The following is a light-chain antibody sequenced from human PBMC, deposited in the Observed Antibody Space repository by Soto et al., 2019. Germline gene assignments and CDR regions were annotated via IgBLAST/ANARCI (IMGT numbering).Light chain of an antibody. J-gene: IGLJ2*01. Sequence: QSVLTQPPSASGTPGQRVTISCSGSSSNIGSNTVNWYQQLPGTAPKLLIDSNNQRPSGVPDRFSGSKSGTSASLASSGVQSEDEADYYCAAWDDSLNGVVFGGGTKLTVL. CDR1: SSNIGSNT. CDR2: SNN. V-gene: IGLV1-44*01. CDR3: AAWDDSLNGVV.